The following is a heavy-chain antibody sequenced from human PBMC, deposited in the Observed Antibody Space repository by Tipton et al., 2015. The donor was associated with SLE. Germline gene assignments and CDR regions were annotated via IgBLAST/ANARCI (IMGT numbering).Heavy chain of an antibody. J-gene: IGHJ4*02. CDR3: ARGGIVVVVAALALFDY. CDR1: GFTFSSYA. D-gene: IGHD2-15*01. V-gene: IGHV3-30*04. Sequence: QVQLVQSGGGVVQPGRSLRLSCAASGFTFSSYAMHWVRQAPGKGLEWVAVISYDGSNKYYADSVKGRFTISRDNSKNTLYLQMNSLRAEDTAVYYCARGGIVVVVAALALFDYWGQGTLFPVSS. CDR2: ISYDGSNK.